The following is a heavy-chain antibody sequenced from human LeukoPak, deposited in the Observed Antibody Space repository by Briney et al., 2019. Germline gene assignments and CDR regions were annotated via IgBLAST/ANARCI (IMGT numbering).Heavy chain of an antibody. CDR1: GGTFSSYA. CDR3: ARDSLSTPRLYCSSTSCYAPDYYYGMDV. D-gene: IGHD2-2*01. V-gene: IGHV1-69*13. CDR2: IIPIFGTA. J-gene: IGHJ6*02. Sequence: ASVKVSCKASGGTFSSYAISWVRQAPGQGLEWMGGIIPIFGTANYAQKFQGRVTITADESTSTAYMELSSLRSEDTAVYYCARDSLSTPRLYCSSTSCYAPDYYYGMDVWGQGTTVTVSS.